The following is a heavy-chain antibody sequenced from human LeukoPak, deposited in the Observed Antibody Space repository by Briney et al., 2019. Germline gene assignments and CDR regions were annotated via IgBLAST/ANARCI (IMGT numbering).Heavy chain of an antibody. CDR1: GFTFSSYS. D-gene: IGHD2-2*01. CDR3: ARDLGYCSSTSCCAFDY. CDR2: ISSSSSTI. Sequence: SGGSLRLSCAASGFTFSSYSMNWVRQAPGKGLEWVSYISSSSSTIYYADSVKGRFTISRDNAKNSLYLQMNSLRAEDTAVYYCARDLGYCSSTSCCAFDYWGQGTLVTVSS. J-gene: IGHJ4*02. V-gene: IGHV3-48*01.